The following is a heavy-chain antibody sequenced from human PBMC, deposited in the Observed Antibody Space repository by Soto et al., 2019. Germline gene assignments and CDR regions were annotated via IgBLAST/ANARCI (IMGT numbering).Heavy chain of an antibody. CDR1: GGTFSSYA. V-gene: IGHV1-69*06. D-gene: IGHD3-22*01. Sequence: GASVKVSCKASGGTFSSYAISWVRQAPGQGLEWMGGIIPIFGTANYAQKFQGRVTITADKSTSTAYMELSSLRSEDTAVYYCARARSPITYDSNKPFDYWGQGTLVTVSS. CDR2: IIPIFGTA. CDR3: ARARSPITYDSNKPFDY. J-gene: IGHJ4*02.